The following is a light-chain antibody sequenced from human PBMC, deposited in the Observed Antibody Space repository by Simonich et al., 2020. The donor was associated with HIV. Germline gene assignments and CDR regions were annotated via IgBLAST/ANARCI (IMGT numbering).Light chain of an antibody. CDR2: GTS. Sequence: EIVLTQCPGTLSVSPGERTTLSCRASQSLRSNVAWYQQKPGQAPRLLIYGTSTRATGIPARFSGSGSGTDFTLTISSMESEDFAVYHCQQYNNWPWTFAQGTKVEIK. V-gene: IGKV3-15*01. CDR3: QQYNNWPWT. J-gene: IGKJ1*01. CDR1: QSLRSN.